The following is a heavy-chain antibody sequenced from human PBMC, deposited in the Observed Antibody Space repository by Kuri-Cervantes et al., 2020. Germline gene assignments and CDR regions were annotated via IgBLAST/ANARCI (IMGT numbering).Heavy chain of an antibody. Sequence: GGSLRLSCAASGFTFSSYGMHWIRQAPGKGLEWVSYISSSGSTIYYADSVKGRFTISRDNAKNSLYLQMNSLRAEDTAVYYCAGVVAASQAKLVWGQGTLVTVSS. D-gene: IGHD2-15*01. J-gene: IGHJ4*02. CDR2: ISSSGSTI. CDR3: AGVVAASQAKLV. V-gene: IGHV3-48*04. CDR1: GFTFSSYG.